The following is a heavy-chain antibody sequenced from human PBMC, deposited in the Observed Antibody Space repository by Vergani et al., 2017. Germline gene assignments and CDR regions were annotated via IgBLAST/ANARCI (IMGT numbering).Heavy chain of an antibody. CDR2: IYYSGST. J-gene: IGHJ5*02. Sequence: QVQLQESGPGLVKPSETLSLTCTVSGGSVSSGSYYWSWIRQPAGKGLEWLGYIYYSGSTNYNPSLKIRVTISVDTSKNQFSLKLSSVTAADTAVYYCARTYHYYDSSGATNWFDPWGQGTLVTVSS. D-gene: IGHD3-22*01. V-gene: IGHV4-61*10. CDR3: ARTYHYYDSSGATNWFDP. CDR1: GGSVSSGSYY.